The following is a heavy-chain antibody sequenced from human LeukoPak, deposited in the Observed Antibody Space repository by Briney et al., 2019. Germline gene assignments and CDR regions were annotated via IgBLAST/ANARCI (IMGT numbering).Heavy chain of an antibody. J-gene: IGHJ4*02. CDR1: GYTFTCYY. CDR2: INPNSGGT. CDR3: ARNIMITFGGVIVQAGY. V-gene: IGHV1-2*02. D-gene: IGHD3-16*02. Sequence: ASVKVSCKASGYTFTCYYMHWVRQAPGQGGEGMGWINPNSGGTNYAQKFQGSVTMTRDTSISTAYMELSRLRSDDTAVYYCARNIMITFGGVIVQAGYWGQGTLVTVSS.